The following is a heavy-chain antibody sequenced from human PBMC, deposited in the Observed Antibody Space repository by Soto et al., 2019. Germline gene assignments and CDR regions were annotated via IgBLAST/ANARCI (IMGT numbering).Heavy chain of an antibody. V-gene: IGHV4-31*03. J-gene: IGHJ4*02. CDR1: GGSISSGGYY. Sequence: SETLSLTCTVSGGSISSGGYYWSWIRQHPGKGLEWIGYIYYSGSTYYNPSLKSRVTISVDTSKNQFSLKLSSVTAADTAVYYCARAEMYYDFWSGYPTCYFDYWGQGTLVTVSS. D-gene: IGHD3-3*01. CDR3: ARAEMYYDFWSGYPTCYFDY. CDR2: IYYSGST.